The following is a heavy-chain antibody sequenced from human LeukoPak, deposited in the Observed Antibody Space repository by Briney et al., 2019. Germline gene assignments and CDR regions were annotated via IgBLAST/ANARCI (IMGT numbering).Heavy chain of an antibody. V-gene: IGHV3-15*01. D-gene: IGHD3-16*02. CDR1: GFTLNNAW. CDR2: IKSKTHGGTT. Sequence: PGGSLRLSCAASGFTLNNAWMSWVRQAPGKGLEWVGRIKSKTHGGTTDYAAPVKGRFTISRDDSKNTLYLQMNSLKTEDTAVYYCTPDYVRGTYRYFDHWGQGTLVTVSS. J-gene: IGHJ4*02. CDR3: TPDYVRGTYRYFDH.